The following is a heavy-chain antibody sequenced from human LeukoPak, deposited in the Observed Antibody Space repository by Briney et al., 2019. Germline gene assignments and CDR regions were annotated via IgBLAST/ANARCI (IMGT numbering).Heavy chain of an antibody. CDR3: ASVVDSSSYYPGDY. Sequence: SETLSLTCTVSGGSISCYYWSWIRQPPGKGLEWIGYIYYSGSTNYNPSLKSRVTISVDTSKNQFSLKLSSVTAADTAVYYYASVVDSSSYYPGDYWGQGTLVTVSS. V-gene: IGHV4-59*01. D-gene: IGHD3-22*01. J-gene: IGHJ4*02. CDR2: IYYSGST. CDR1: GGSISCYY.